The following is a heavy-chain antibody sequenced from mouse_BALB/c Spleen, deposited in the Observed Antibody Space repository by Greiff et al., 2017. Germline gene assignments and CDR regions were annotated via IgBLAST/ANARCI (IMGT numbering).Heavy chain of an antibody. Sequence: VQLQQSGAELVRSGASVKLSCTASGFNIKDYYMHWVKQRPEQGLEWIGWIDPENGDTEYAPKFQGKATMTADTSSNTAYLQLSSLTSEDTAVYYCNASGRRDYAMDYWGQGTSVTVSS. CDR3: NASGRRDYAMDY. J-gene: IGHJ4*01. CDR2: IDPENGDT. D-gene: IGHD1-3*01. V-gene: IGHV14-4*02. CDR1: GFNIKDYY.